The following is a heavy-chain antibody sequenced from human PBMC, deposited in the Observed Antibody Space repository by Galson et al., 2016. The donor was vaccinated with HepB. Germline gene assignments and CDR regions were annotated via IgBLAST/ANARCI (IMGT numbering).Heavy chain of an antibody. CDR3: VRAGMGGAPYDC. V-gene: IGHV3-74*01. CDR1: GFTLNDYW. Sequence: SLRLSCAASGFTLNDYWMNWVRQAPGKGLVWVAQSSPDGSDTRYADSGTGRFTFSRDNAKNALYMQMNSLRAEETAVYYCVRAGMGGAPYDCWGQGALVIVSS. CDR2: SSPDGSDT. J-gene: IGHJ4*02. D-gene: IGHD1-26*01.